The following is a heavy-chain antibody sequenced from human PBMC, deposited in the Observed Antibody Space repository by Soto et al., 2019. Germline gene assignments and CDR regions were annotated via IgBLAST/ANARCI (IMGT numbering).Heavy chain of an antibody. CDR1: GESFIGYY. Sequence: QVHLQQWGAGLLKPSETLSLTCAVYGESFIGYYWTWIRQSPGKGLEWIGEINHGGSTNYNPSLKSRVTISIDTSKSQFSLKLTSVTAADATVYYCARTDIVTTNWFDPWGQGTLVTVSS. CDR2: INHGGST. CDR3: ARTDIVTTNWFDP. V-gene: IGHV4-34*01. J-gene: IGHJ5*02. D-gene: IGHD5-12*01.